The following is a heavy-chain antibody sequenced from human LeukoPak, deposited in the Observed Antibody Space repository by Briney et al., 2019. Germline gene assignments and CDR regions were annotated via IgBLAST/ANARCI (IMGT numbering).Heavy chain of an antibody. D-gene: IGHD2-2*01. CDR2: ISSTSIYI. J-gene: IGHJ4*02. CDR1: GFTFSSYA. V-gene: IGHV3-21*01. CDR3: AKDNVRYCSSTSCSAVDY. Sequence: GGSLRLSCAASGFTFSSYAMSWVRQAPGKGLEWVSSISSTSIYIYYADSVKGRFTISRDNSKNTLYLQMNSLRAEDTAVYYCAKDNVRYCSSTSCSAVDYWGQGTLVTVSS.